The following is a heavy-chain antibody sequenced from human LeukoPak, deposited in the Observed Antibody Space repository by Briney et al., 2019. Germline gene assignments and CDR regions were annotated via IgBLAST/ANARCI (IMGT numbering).Heavy chain of an antibody. CDR2: IRYDGSNK. D-gene: IGHD3-10*01. CDR3: AKSPRDESAYYYGSGSLYYFDY. Sequence: GGSLRLSCAASGFTFSSYGMHWVRQAPGKGLEWVAFIRYDGSNKYYADSVKGRFTISRDNSKNTLYLQMNSLRAEDTAVYYCAKSPRDESAYYYGSGSLYYFDYWGQGTLVTVSS. J-gene: IGHJ4*02. CDR1: GFTFSSYG. V-gene: IGHV3-30*02.